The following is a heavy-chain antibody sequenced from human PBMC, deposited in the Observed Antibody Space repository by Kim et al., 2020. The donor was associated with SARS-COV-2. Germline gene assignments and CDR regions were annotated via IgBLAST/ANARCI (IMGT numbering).Heavy chain of an antibody. CDR3: ARNSVVSRYFDS. V-gene: IGHV1-8*01. CDR1: GYTFTSYD. Sequence: ASVKVSCKASGYTFTSYDINWVRQASGQGLEWMGWMNHNSGNTGSAQKFQARVTMTRNTSTSTAYMELSSLRPEDTAVYYCARNSVVSRYFDSWGQGTLVTVSS. CDR2: MNHNSGNT. D-gene: IGHD2-15*01. J-gene: IGHJ4*02.